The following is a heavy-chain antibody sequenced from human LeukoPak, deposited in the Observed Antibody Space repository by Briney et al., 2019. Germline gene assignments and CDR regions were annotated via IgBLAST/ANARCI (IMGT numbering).Heavy chain of an antibody. V-gene: IGHV4-39*07. CDR1: GGSISSSSYY. CDR3: ARDWLEYYFDY. J-gene: IGHJ4*02. CDR2: IYYSGST. Sequence: PSETLSLTCTVSGGSISSSSYYWGWIRQPPGKGLEWIGSIYYSGSTYYNPSLKSRVTISVDTSKNQFSLKLSSATAADTAVYYCARDWLEYYFDYWGQGTLVTVSS. D-gene: IGHD6-19*01.